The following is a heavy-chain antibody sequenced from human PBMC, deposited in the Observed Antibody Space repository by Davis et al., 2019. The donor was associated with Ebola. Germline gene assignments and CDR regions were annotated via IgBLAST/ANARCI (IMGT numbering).Heavy chain of an antibody. J-gene: IGHJ3*02. V-gene: IGHV4-34*01. Sequence: MPSEILSLTCAVYGGSFSGYYWSWIRQPPGKGLEWIGEINHSGSTNYNPSLKSRVTISVDTSENQFSLKLSSVTAADTAVYYCARGPLVVVAARSVTSRAFDIWGQGTMVTVSS. CDR2: INHSGST. D-gene: IGHD2-15*01. CDR3: ARGPLVVVAARSVTSRAFDI. CDR1: GGSFSGYY.